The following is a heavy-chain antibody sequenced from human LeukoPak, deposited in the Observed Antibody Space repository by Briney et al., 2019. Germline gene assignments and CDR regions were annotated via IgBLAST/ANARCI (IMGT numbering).Heavy chain of an antibody. V-gene: IGHV4-39*07. J-gene: IGHJ4*02. CDR3: ARASAYYYDSNPAYYFDY. D-gene: IGHD3-22*01. CDR1: GGSISSSSYY. Sequence: SGTLSLTCTVSGGSISSSSYYWGWIRQPPGKGLEWIGSIYSSGSTYYNPSLKSRVTISVDTSKIQFSLKLSSVTAADTAVYYCARASAYYYDSNPAYYFDYWGQGTLVTVSS. CDR2: IYSSGST.